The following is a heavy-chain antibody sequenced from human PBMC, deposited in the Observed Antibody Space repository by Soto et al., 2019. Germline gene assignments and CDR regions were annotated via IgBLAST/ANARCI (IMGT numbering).Heavy chain of an antibody. V-gene: IGHV1-3*01. CDR2: INAGNGNT. Sequence: QVQLVQSGAEVKKPGASVKVSCKASGYTFTSYGMHWVRQAPGQRLEWMGWINAGNGNTKYSQKFQGRVTITRDTSASTAYMEVSSLRPEDTAVYYCARDRATSGSDYWGQGTLVTVSS. CDR1: GYTFTSYG. J-gene: IGHJ4*02. CDR3: ARDRATSGSDY. D-gene: IGHD5-12*01.